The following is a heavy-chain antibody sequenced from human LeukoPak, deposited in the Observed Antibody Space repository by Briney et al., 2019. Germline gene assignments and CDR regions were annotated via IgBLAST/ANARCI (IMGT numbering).Heavy chain of an antibody. V-gene: IGHV3-23*01. CDR2: ISDSGGRT. Sequence: PGGSLRLSCAVSGITLSNYGMSWVRQAPGKGLEWVAGISDSGGRTNYADSVKGRFAISRDNPRNTLYLQMNSPRAEDTAVYFCAKRGVVIRVILVGFHKEAYYFDSWGQGALVTVSS. J-gene: IGHJ4*02. CDR1: GITLSNYG. D-gene: IGHD3-22*01. CDR3: AKRGVVIRVILVGFHKEAYYFDS.